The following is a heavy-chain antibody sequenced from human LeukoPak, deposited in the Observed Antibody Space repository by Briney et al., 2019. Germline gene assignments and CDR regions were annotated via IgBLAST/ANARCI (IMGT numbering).Heavy chain of an antibody. CDR2: ISGSGGST. CDR3: AKSLYGSGTNWFDP. Sequence: GGSLRLPCAASGFTFSSYAMSWVRQAPGKGLEWVSAISGSGGSTYYADSVKGRFTISRDNSKNTLYLQMSSLRAEDTAVYYCAKSLYGSGTNWFDPWGQGTLVTVSS. CDR1: GFTFSSYA. D-gene: IGHD3-10*01. J-gene: IGHJ5*02. V-gene: IGHV3-23*01.